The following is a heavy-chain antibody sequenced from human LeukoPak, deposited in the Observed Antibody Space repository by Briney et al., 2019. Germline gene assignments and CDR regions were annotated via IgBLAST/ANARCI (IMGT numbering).Heavy chain of an antibody. CDR3: ARDSGSSTSWNYYYYMDV. Sequence: GGSLRLSCAASGFTVSSNYMSWVRQAPGKGLEWVSVIYSGGSTYYADSVKGRFTISRDNSKNTLYLQMNSLRAEDTAVYYCARDSGSSTSWNYYYYMDVWGKGTTVTVS. CDR2: IYSGGST. J-gene: IGHJ6*03. V-gene: IGHV3-66*02. D-gene: IGHD2-2*01. CDR1: GFTVSSNY.